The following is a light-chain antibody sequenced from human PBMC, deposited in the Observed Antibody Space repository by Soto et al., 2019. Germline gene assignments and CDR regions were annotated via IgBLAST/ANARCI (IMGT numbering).Light chain of an antibody. J-gene: IGLJ3*02. Sequence: SVLTQPPSASGSPGQSVTISCTGTSSDVGGYNYVSWYQQHPGKAPKLMIYEVSKRPSGVPDRFSGSKSGNTASLTVSGLQAEDEADYYCSSYAGRNNLGVFGGGTKLTVL. CDR3: SSYAGRNNLGV. CDR1: SSDVGGYNY. CDR2: EVS. V-gene: IGLV2-8*01.